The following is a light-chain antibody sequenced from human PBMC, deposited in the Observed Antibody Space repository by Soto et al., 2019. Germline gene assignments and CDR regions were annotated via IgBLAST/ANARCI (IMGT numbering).Light chain of an antibody. Sequence: QSVLTQPPSASGSPGQSVTISCTGTSSDVGSHNYVSWYQQHPGKAPKLMIYEVSKRPSGVPDRFSGSKSGNTASLTVSGLQAEDDADYYCSSYAGSNIYVFGTGTKVTVL. CDR2: EVS. CDR1: SSDVGSHNY. CDR3: SSYAGSNIYV. J-gene: IGLJ1*01. V-gene: IGLV2-8*01.